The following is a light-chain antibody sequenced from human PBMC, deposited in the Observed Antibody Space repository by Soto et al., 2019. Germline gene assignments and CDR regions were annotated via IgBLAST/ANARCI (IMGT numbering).Light chain of an antibody. CDR2: DAS. Sequence: EIVMTQSPATLSVSPGEGATLSCRASQRISTNLAWYQQRPGQALRLLIYDASTRATGIPARFSGSGSGTEFTLTISSLQSEDFAVYYCQQYNNWPPWTFGQGTKVDI. CDR1: QRISTN. V-gene: IGKV3-15*01. J-gene: IGKJ1*01. CDR3: QQYNNWPPWT.